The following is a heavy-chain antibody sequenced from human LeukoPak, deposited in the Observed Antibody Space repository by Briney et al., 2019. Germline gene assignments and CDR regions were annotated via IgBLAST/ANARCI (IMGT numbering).Heavy chain of an antibody. Sequence: PGGSLRLSCAASGFTFDDYAMHWVRQTPGKGLEWVSLVSWNGRSTSYADSVKGRFTISRDNSKNSLYLRMNSLRPEDTALYYCAKDTVSSGYSYYAMDVWGKGTRSPSPQ. CDR3: AKDTVSSGYSYYAMDV. CDR1: GFTFDDYA. CDR2: VSWNGRST. D-gene: IGHD5-18*01. J-gene: IGHJ6*04. V-gene: IGHV3-43D*04.